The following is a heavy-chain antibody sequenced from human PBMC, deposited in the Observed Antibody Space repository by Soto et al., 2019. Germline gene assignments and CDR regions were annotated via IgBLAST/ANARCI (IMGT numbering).Heavy chain of an antibody. CDR1: GGSFSGYY. Sequence: SETLSLTCAVYGGSFSGYYWSWIRQPPGKGLEWIGEINHSGSTNYNPSLKSRVTISVDTSKNQFSLKLSSVTAADTAVYYCARAGWSGGSCYNYYDYYGMDVWGQGTTVTVSS. D-gene: IGHD2-15*01. J-gene: IGHJ6*02. CDR3: ARAGWSGGSCYNYYDYYGMDV. CDR2: INHSGST. V-gene: IGHV4-34*01.